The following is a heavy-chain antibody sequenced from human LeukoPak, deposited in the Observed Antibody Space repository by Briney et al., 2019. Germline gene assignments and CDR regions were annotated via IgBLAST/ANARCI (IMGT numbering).Heavy chain of an antibody. CDR2: ISYDGSNK. J-gene: IGHJ6*02. V-gene: IGHV3-30*03. Sequence: GGSLRLSCAASGFTFSSYGMHWVRQAPGKGLEWVAVISYDGSNKYYADSVKGRFTISRDNSKNTLYLQMNSLRAEDTAVYYCARAAVRHDFWSGYYTGLHYYGMDVWGQGTTVTVSS. CDR3: ARAAVRHDFWSGYYTGLHYYGMDV. D-gene: IGHD3-3*01. CDR1: GFTFSSYG.